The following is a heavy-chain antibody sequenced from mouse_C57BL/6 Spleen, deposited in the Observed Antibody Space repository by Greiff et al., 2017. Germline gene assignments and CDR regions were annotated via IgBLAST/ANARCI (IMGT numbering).Heavy chain of an antibody. CDR3: ARREPHWYFDV. J-gene: IGHJ1*03. CDR2: ISSGSSTI. CDR1: GFTFSDYG. Sequence: DVKLVESGGGLVKPGGSLKLSCAASGFTFSDYGMHWVRQAPEKGLEWVAYISSGSSTIYYADTVKGRFTISRDNAKNTLFLQMTSLRSEDTAMYYCARREPHWYFDVWGTGTTVTVSS. V-gene: IGHV5-17*01.